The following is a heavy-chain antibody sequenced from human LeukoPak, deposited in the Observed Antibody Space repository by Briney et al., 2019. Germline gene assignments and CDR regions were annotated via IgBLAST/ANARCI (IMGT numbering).Heavy chain of an antibody. V-gene: IGHV4-59*01. Sequence: PSETLSLTCTVSGGSISSYYWNWIRQPPGEGLEWIGYIYYSGSTNYNPSLKSRVTTSVDTSKNQFSLKLNSVTAADTAVYYCARSLQYNNNNYFYYGMDVWGQGTTVTVSS. CDR1: GGSISSYY. D-gene: IGHD3-10*01. CDR2: IYYSGST. CDR3: ARSLQYNNNNYFYYGMDV. J-gene: IGHJ6*02.